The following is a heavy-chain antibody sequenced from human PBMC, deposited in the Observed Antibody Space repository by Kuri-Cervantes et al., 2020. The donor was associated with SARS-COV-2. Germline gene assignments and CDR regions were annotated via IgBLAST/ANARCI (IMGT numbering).Heavy chain of an antibody. J-gene: IGHJ4*02. CDR1: GFTFSDYW. CDR3: VRDCTISSCSNAGKY. CDR2: ISYDGGRT. D-gene: IGHD6-13*01. Sequence: GESLKISCAASGFTFSDYWMHWVRQAPGKGPMWVSRISYDGGRTMYADSVRGRFTISRDNAKNTLFLQMNSLRLEDTAVYYCVRDCTISSCSNAGKYWGRGTLVTVSS. V-gene: IGHV3-74*03.